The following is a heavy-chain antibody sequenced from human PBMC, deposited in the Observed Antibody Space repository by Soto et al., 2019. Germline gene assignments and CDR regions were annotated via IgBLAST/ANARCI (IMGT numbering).Heavy chain of an antibody. V-gene: IGHV3-30*18. CDR2: ISYDGSNK. J-gene: IGHJ4*02. Sequence: QVQLVESGGGVVQPGRSLRLSCAASGFTFSSYGMHWVRQAPGKGLEWVAVISYDGSNKYYADSVKGRFTISRDNSKKSLYLQRNSLRAEDTAVYYCAKDRTPLGKWGAVFDYWGQGTLVTVSS. CDR1: GFTFSSYG. CDR3: AKDRTPLGKWGAVFDY. D-gene: IGHD1-26*01.